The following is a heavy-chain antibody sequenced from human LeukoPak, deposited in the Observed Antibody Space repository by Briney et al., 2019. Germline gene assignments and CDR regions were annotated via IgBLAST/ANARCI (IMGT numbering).Heavy chain of an antibody. Sequence: ASVKVSCKASGGTFSGYAISWVRQAPGQGLEWMGGIIPIFGTANYAQKFQGRVTITADESTSTAYMELSSLRSEDTAVYYCARVIGYSGYETLDYWGQGTLVTVSS. CDR2: IIPIFGTA. CDR3: ARVIGYSGYETLDY. CDR1: GGTFSGYA. J-gene: IGHJ4*02. D-gene: IGHD5-12*01. V-gene: IGHV1-69*13.